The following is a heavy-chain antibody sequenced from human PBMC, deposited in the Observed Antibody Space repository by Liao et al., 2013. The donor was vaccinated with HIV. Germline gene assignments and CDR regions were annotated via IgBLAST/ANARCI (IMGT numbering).Heavy chain of an antibody. Sequence: QVHLQESGPGLVKPSETLSLTCTVSDSSMNHRYWSWIRQPPGKGLEWVGYVYYTGITNFNPSLGGRVSISVDTSKNQFSLSLTSVTAADTAVYYCARGGSGYALDFWGQGNLVTVSS. CDR1: DSSMNHRY. J-gene: IGHJ4*02. D-gene: IGHD5-12*01. CDR2: VYYTGIT. V-gene: IGHV4-59*11. CDR3: ARGGSGYALDF.